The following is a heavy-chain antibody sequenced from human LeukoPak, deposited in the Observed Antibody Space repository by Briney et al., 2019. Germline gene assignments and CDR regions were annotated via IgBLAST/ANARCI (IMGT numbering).Heavy chain of an antibody. Sequence: GGSLRLSCAASGFTVSSNYMSWVRQAPGKGLEWVSIICSDGNTYYAGSVEGRFTISRDNSKNTLYLQMNSLRAEDTAVYYCARAKSGNYYGPFDSWGQGTLVTVSS. CDR3: ARAKSGNYYGPFDS. CDR1: GFTVSSNY. V-gene: IGHV3-53*01. D-gene: IGHD1-26*01. J-gene: IGHJ4*02. CDR2: ICSDGNT.